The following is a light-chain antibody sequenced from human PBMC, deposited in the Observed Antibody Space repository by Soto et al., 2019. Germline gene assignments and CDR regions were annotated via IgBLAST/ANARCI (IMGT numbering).Light chain of an antibody. J-gene: IGLJ3*02. CDR2: EVS. V-gene: IGLV2-8*01. CDR1: SSDVGAYNL. Sequence: QSVLTQPASVSGSPGQSITISCTGTSSDVGAYNLVSWYQQYPGKVPKLLIYEVSKRPSGVPDRFSGSKSGNTASLTVSGLQAEDEADYYCSSYAGSNIWVFGGGTKLTVL. CDR3: SSYAGSNIWV.